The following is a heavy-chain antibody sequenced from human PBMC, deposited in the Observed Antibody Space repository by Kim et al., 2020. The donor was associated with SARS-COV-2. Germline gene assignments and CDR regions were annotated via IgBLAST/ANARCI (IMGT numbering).Heavy chain of an antibody. Sequence: SSYINYADSVKGRFTISRDNAKNSLYLQMNSLRAEDTAVYYCARDSSGFNWGQGTLVTVSS. J-gene: IGHJ4*02. CDR3: ARDSSGFN. D-gene: IGHD6-19*01. V-gene: IGHV3-21*01. CDR2: SSYI.